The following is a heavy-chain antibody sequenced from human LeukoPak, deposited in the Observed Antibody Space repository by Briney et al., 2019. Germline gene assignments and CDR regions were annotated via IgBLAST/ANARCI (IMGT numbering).Heavy chain of an antibody. CDR2: IKQDGSEK. J-gene: IGHJ6*03. D-gene: IGHD5-18*01. Sequence: GSLRLSCAASGFTFSSYWMSWVRQALGKGLEWVANIKQDGSEKYYVDSVKGRFTISRDNAKNSLYLQMNSLRAEDTAVYYCARLLGRGYSYGYLGYYYMDVWGKGTTVTVSS. CDR3: ARLLGRGYSYGYLGYYYMDV. CDR1: GFTFSSYW. V-gene: IGHV3-7*01.